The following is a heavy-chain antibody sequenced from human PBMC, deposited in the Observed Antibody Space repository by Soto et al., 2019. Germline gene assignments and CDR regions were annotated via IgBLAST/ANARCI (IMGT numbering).Heavy chain of an antibody. J-gene: IGHJ4*02. CDR1: GYTFPIYG. D-gene: IGHD3-22*01. V-gene: IGHV1-18*01. Sequence: QVQLVQSGAEVKKPGAAVKVSCKASGYTFPIYGISWGRQAPGQGLEWLGWISAYNVAKTYARKVQGRVTMTTNTSTSTAYMELRSLRSDDTAVYYCARVTPNHYDTSGYYFLFDYWGQGTLVTVSS. CDR2: ISAYNVAK. CDR3: ARVTPNHYDTSGYYFLFDY.